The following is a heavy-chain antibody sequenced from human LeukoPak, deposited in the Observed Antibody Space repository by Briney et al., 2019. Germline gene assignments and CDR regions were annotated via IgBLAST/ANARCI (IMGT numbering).Heavy chain of an antibody. CDR2: ISGTSGNT. Sequence: GGSLRLSCAASGFTFSIYAMSWDRQAPGKGLEWVSSISGTSGNTYYADSVKGRFAISRDNSKDTLYLQMNSLRAEDTAVYYCATQQGGNPAYWDQGTLVTVSS. J-gene: IGHJ4*02. CDR3: ATQQGGNPAY. V-gene: IGHV3-23*01. D-gene: IGHD1-14*01. CDR1: GFTFSIYA.